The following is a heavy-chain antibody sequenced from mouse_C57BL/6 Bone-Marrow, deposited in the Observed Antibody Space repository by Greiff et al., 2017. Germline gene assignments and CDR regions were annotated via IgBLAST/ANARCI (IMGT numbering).Heavy chain of an antibody. Sequence: VQVVESGAELVKPGASVKLSCKASGYTFTSYWMHWVKQRPGQGLEWIGMIHPNSGSTNYNEKFKSKATLTVDKSSSTAYLQLSSLTSEDSAVYYCASYYGSSYPSYWYFDVWGTGTTVTVSS. CDR2: IHPNSGST. V-gene: IGHV1-64*01. CDR3: ASYYGSSYPSYWYFDV. D-gene: IGHD1-1*01. CDR1: GYTFTSYW. J-gene: IGHJ1*03.